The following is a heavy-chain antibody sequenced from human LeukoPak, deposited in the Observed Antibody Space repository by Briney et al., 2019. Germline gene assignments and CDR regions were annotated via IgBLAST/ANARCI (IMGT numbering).Heavy chain of an antibody. CDR1: GFTFSSYG. J-gene: IGHJ3*02. CDR2: IRYDGSNK. Sequence: PGGSLRLSCAASGFTFSSYGMHWVRQAPGKGLEWVAFIRYDGSNKYYADSVKGRFTTSRDNSKNTLYLQMNSLRAEDTAVYYCAKGRYCSSTSCYSTAFDIWGQGTMVTVSS. D-gene: IGHD2-2*02. V-gene: IGHV3-30*02. CDR3: AKGRYCSSTSCYSTAFDI.